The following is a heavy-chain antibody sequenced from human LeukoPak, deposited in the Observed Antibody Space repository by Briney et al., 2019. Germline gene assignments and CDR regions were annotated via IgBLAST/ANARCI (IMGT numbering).Heavy chain of an antibody. CDR3: ARAPTGYSYGIDY. CDR1: GGSISSYY. Sequence: PSETLSLTCTVSGGSISSYYWSWIRQPPGKGLEWIGYIYYSGSTNYSPSLKSRVTISVDTSKNQFSLKLSSVTAADTAVYYCARAPTGYSYGIDYWGQGTLVTVSS. V-gene: IGHV4-59*01. CDR2: IYYSGST. J-gene: IGHJ4*02. D-gene: IGHD5-18*01.